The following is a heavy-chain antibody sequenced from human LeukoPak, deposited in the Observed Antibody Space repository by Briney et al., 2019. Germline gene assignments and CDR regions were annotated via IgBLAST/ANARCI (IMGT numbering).Heavy chain of an antibody. J-gene: IGHJ4*02. CDR1: GYSFTSYW. CDR2: IYPSDSDT. V-gene: IGHV5-51*01. Sequence: GESLKISCKGSGYSFTSYWIGWVRQLPGKGLEWMGIIYPSDSDTRYSPSFQGQVTISADKSISTAYLQWSSLKASDTAMYYCARLGCSSTSCYHYFDYWGQGTLVTVSS. D-gene: IGHD2-2*01. CDR3: ARLGCSSTSCYHYFDY.